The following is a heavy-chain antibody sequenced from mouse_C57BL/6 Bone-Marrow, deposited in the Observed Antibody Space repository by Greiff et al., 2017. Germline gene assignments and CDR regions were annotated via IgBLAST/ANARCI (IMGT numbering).Heavy chain of an antibody. CDR3: ARSGGWLLRCYFDF. J-gene: IGHJ1*03. Sequence: QVQLQQPGTELVKPGASVKLSCKASGYTFTSYWMHWVKQRPGQGLEWIGNINPSNGGTNYNEKFKSKATLTVDKSSSTAYMQLSSLTSEDSAVDYCARSGGWLLRCYFDFWGTGTTVTVSS. CDR1: GYTFTSYW. V-gene: IGHV1-53*01. CDR2: INPSNGGT. D-gene: IGHD2-3*01.